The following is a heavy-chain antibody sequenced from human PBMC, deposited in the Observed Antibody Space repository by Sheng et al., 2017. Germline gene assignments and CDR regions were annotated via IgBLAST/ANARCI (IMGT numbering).Heavy chain of an antibody. J-gene: IGHJ4*02. CDR3: ARRGSIVGTTAGSDY. V-gene: IGHV4-39*07. CDR1: GGSLSSRSYY. CDR2: FYYSGKL. D-gene: IGHD1-26*01. Sequence: QLQLQESGPGLVEPSETLSLTCTVSGGSLSSRSYYWDWIRQPPGKELDWIGSFYYSGKLNCNPRPSRVESPYXQTRPRNQFSLKVNSVTAADTAVYYCARRGSIVGTTAGSDYWGQGTPVIVSS.